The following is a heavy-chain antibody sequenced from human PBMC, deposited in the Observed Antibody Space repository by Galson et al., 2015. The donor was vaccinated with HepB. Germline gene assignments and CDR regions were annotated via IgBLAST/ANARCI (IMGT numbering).Heavy chain of an antibody. V-gene: IGHV1-69*13. CDR3: ARESGDAFDI. Sequence: SVKVSCKASGGTFSSYAISWVRQAPGQGLEWIGGIIPIFGTANYAQKFQGRVTIAADESTSTAYMELSSLRSEDTAVYYCARESGDAFDIWGQGTMVTVSS. D-gene: IGHD1-26*01. CDR2: IIPIFGTA. J-gene: IGHJ3*02. CDR1: GGTFSSYA.